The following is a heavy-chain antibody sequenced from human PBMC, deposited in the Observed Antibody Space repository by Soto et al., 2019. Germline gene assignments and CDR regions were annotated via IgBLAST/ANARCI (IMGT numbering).Heavy chain of an antibody. Sequence: QVQLVQSGAEVQKPGSSVKVSCKASGGTFSSYAISWVRQAPGQGLEWMGGIIPIFGTANYAQKFQGRVTITADESTSTAYMELSSLRSEDTAVYYCARDRERIAARTYYYYGMDVWGQGTTVTVSS. CDR2: IIPIFGTA. D-gene: IGHD6-6*01. CDR1: GGTFSSYA. J-gene: IGHJ6*02. V-gene: IGHV1-69*01. CDR3: ARDRERIAARTYYYYGMDV.